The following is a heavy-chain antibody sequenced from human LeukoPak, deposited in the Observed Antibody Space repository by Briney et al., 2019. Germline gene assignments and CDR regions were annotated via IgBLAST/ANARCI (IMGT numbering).Heavy chain of an antibody. V-gene: IGHV1-69*02. Sequence: VASVNVSCKACGGAFITSTIPGVRQAPGQGLEGMGRIIPILGIANYAQKFQGRVTITADKSTSTAYMELSSLRSEDTAVYYCARFGIVGATGYWGKGTLVTVSS. D-gene: IGHD1-26*01. CDR3: ARFGIVGATGY. J-gene: IGHJ4*02. CDR1: GGAFITST. CDR2: IIPILGIA.